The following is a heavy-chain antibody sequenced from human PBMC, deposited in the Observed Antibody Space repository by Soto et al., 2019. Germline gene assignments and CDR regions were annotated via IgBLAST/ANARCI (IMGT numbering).Heavy chain of an antibody. D-gene: IGHD2-2*01. CDR3: ARGYPIVVVPAAMGWFDP. CDR1: GGSFSGYY. CDR2: INHSGST. Sequence: PSETLSLTCAVYGGSFSGYYWSWIRQPPGKGLEWIGEINHSGSTNYNPSLKSRVTVSVDTSKNQFSLKLSSVTAADTAVYYCARGYPIVVVPAAMGWFDPWGQGTLVTVS. V-gene: IGHV4-34*01. J-gene: IGHJ5*02.